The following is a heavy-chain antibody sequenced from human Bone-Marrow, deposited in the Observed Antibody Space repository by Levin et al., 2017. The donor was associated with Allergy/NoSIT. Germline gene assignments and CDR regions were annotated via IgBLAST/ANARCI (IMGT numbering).Heavy chain of an antibody. CDR3: AKDLDYYDGSGYDS. J-gene: IGHJ4*02. D-gene: IGHD3-22*01. CDR2: ITSSGYIT. CDR1: GFTFSDSA. Sequence: LSLTCAASGFTFSDSAMSWVRQAPGKGLEWVSSITSSGYITYLADSLKGRFTISRDNSRSTLFLEMSSLRADDTAGYYCAKDLDYYDGSGYDSWGQGTLVTVSS. V-gene: IGHV3-23*01.